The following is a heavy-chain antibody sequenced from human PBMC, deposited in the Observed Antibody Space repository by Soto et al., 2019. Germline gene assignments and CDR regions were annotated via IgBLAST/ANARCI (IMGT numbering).Heavy chain of an antibody. J-gene: IGHJ6*02. D-gene: IGHD6-13*01. CDR3: AKDSWLGDSSSWLRRGYYYGMDV. V-gene: IGHV3-23*01. CDR2: ISGSGGST. Sequence: PGGSLRLSCAASGFTFSSYAMSWVRQAPGKGLEWVSAISGSGGSTYYADSVKGRFTISRDNSKNTLYLQMNSLRAEDTAVYYCAKDSWLGDSSSWLRRGYYYGMDVWGQGTTVTVSS. CDR1: GFTFSSYA.